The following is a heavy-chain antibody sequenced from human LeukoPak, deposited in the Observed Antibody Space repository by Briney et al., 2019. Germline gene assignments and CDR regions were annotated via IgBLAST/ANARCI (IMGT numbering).Heavy chain of an antibody. J-gene: IGHJ4*02. Sequence: GGSLRLSCAASGFTFSSYGMHWVRQAPGKGLEWVAVIWYDGSNKYYADSVKGRFTISRDNSKNTLYLQMNSLRAEDTAVHYCARDFGSYGFDYWGQGTLVTVSS. V-gene: IGHV3-33*01. CDR3: ARDFGSYGFDY. D-gene: IGHD5-18*01. CDR2: IWYDGSNK. CDR1: GFTFSSYG.